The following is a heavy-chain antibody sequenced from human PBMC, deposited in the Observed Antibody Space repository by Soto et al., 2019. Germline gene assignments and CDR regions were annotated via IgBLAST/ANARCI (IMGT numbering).Heavy chain of an antibody. Sequence: GGSLRLSCAASGFTVSSNYMNWVRQAPGKGLEWVSVIYSGGTTYSADSVKGRFTISRHNSKNTVYLQMNSLRVEDTAVYYCARELPNTGYDAFDIWGLGTMVTVSS. V-gene: IGHV3-53*04. CDR1: GFTVSSNY. J-gene: IGHJ3*02. D-gene: IGHD3-9*01. CDR3: ARELPNTGYDAFDI. CDR2: IYSGGTT.